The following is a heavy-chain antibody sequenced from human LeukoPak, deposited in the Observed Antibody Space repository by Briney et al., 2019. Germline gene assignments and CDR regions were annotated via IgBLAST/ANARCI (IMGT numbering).Heavy chain of an antibody. CDR3: AKDLYSGYDSSDY. CDR1: GFSFSNHW. CDR2: ITSDGYTT. D-gene: IGHD5-12*01. Sequence: GGSLRLSCAASGFSFSNHWMHWVRQVPGEGLVWVSRITSDGYTTNYADSVKGRFTISRDNSKNTLYLQMNSLRAEDTAVYYCAKDLYSGYDSSDYWGQGTLVTVS. V-gene: IGHV3-74*01. J-gene: IGHJ4*02.